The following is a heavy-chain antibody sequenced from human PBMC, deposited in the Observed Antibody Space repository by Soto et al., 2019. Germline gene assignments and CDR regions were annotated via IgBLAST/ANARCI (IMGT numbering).Heavy chain of an antibody. CDR1: GFTFSSYG. Sequence: GGSLRLSCAASGFTFSSYGMHWVRQAPGKGLEWVAVIWYDGSNKYYADSVKGRFTISRDNSKNTLYLQMNSLRAEDTAVYYCARDLLDFWSGYLPETYYCMDVWGQGTTVTISS. D-gene: IGHD3-3*01. J-gene: IGHJ6*02. V-gene: IGHV3-33*01. CDR3: ARDLLDFWSGYLPETYYCMDV. CDR2: IWYDGSNK.